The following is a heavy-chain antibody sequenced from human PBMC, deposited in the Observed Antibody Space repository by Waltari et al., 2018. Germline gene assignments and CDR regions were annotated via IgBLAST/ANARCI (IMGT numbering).Heavy chain of an antibody. CDR1: GFTFASYT. CDR2: ITGSGGST. D-gene: IGHD1-1*01. J-gene: IGHJ4*02. CDR3: AKDATWSQFHAY. V-gene: IGHV3-23*01. Sequence: EVQLLESGGGLVQPGGSLRLSCAASGFTFASYTMNWVRQAPGKGLEGVSFITGSGGSTYDADSAKGRFTISRDNSKNTLHLQMNSLRAEDTAVYYCAKDATWSQFHAYWGQGILVTVSS.